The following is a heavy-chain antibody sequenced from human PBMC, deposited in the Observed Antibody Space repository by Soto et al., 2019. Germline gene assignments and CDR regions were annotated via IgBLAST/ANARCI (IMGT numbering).Heavy chain of an antibody. CDR1: GYTFSGYY. J-gene: IGHJ4*01. Sequence: ASVKVSCKASGYTFSGYYIHWVRQAPGQGLEWMGWISPNSGGTKYAPKFQGGVTMTRDTSITTAYMELSRLRSGDTAVYYCAREPATAKPEGVDFWGHGTLVTVSS. V-gene: IGHV1-2*02. CDR3: AREPATAKPEGVDF. CDR2: ISPNSGGT. D-gene: IGHD1-1*01.